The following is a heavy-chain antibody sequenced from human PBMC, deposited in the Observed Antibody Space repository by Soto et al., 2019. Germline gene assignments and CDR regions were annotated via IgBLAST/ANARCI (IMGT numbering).Heavy chain of an antibody. J-gene: IGHJ3*02. V-gene: IGHV1-18*01. CDR2: ISAYNGNT. D-gene: IGHD3-22*01. Sequence: ASVKVSCKASGYTFTSYGISWVRQAPGQGLEWMGWISAYNGNTNYAQKLQGRVTMTTDTSTSTAYMELRSLRSDDTAVYYCARVKSYDSSGRETPYDAFDIWGQGTMVTVSS. CDR1: GYTFTSYG. CDR3: ARVKSYDSSGRETPYDAFDI.